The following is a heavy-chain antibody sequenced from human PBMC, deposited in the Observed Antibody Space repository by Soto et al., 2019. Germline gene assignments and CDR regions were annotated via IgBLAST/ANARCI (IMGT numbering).Heavy chain of an antibody. CDR2: INPSGGST. J-gene: IGHJ6*02. D-gene: IGHD3-22*01. CDR1: GYTFTSYY. Sequence: VASVKVSCKASGYTFTSYYMHWVRQAPGQGLEWMGIINPSGGSTSYAQKFQGRVTMTRDTSTSTVYMELSSLRSEDTAVYYCARDVVYYYDSSGYYSSGMDVWGQGTTVTV. V-gene: IGHV1-46*01. CDR3: ARDVVYYYDSSGYYSSGMDV.